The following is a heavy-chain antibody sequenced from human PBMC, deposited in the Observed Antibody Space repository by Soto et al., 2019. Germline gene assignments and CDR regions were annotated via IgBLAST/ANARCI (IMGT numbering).Heavy chain of an antibody. V-gene: IGHV3-23*01. CDR3: AKAKNDYNWDNRPPFDY. Sequence: GSLRLSCEASGFTLRNYAMTWVRQAPGKGLEWVSLISANDVGTYYAESVKTRFTISTDQSRNTVYLQMDSLRADDTAIYYCAKAKNDYNWDNRPPFDYWGQGTLVTVSS. CDR1: GFTLRNYA. D-gene: IGHD1-20*01. J-gene: IGHJ4*02. CDR2: ISANDVGT.